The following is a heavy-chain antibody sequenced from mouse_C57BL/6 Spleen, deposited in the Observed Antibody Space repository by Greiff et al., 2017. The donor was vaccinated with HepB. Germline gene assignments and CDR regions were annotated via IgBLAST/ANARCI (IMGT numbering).Heavy chain of an antibody. D-gene: IGHD2-1*01. Sequence: QVQLQQPGAELVKPGASVKMSCKASGYTFTSYWITWVKQRPGQGLEWIGDIYPGSGCTNYNEKFKSTATLTVDTSSSTAYMQLSSLTSEDSAVYYCARQDYGNYCDYGGQGTTLTVSS. V-gene: IGHV1-55*01. CDR1: GYTFTSYW. CDR3: ARQDYGNYCDY. J-gene: IGHJ2*01. CDR2: IYPGSGCT.